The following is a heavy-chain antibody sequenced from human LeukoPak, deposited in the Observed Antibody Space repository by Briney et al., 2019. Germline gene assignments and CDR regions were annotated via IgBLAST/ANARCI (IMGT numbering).Heavy chain of an antibody. CDR3: ARVYYSSSYDYWYFDL. V-gene: IGHV4-59*01. D-gene: IGHD6-13*01. CDR2: IYYSGST. J-gene: IGHJ2*01. CDR1: GGSIRNYY. Sequence: SETLSLTCAVSGGSIRNYYWSWIRQPPGKGLEWIGYIYYSGSTNYNPSLKSRVTISVDTSKNQFSLKLSSVTAADTAVYYCARVYYSSSYDYWYFDLWGRGTLVTVSS.